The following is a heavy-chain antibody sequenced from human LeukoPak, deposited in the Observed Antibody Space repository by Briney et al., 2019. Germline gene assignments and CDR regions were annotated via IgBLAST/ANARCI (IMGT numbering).Heavy chain of an antibody. V-gene: IGHV3-23*01. J-gene: IGHJ4*02. Sequence: GGSLRLSCAASGFTFSSYAMSWVRQAPGKGLERVSAISGSGGSTYYADSVKGRFTISRDNSKNTLSLQMNSLRVEDTAVYYCAKATQRYCTGGTCYPLDYWGQGTLVTVSS. CDR2: ISGSGGST. CDR3: AKATQRYCTGGTCYPLDY. CDR1: GFTFSSYA. D-gene: IGHD2-8*02.